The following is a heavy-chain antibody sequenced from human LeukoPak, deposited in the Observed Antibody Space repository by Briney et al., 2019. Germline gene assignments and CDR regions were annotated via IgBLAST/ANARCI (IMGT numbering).Heavy chain of an antibody. CDR1: GGSFSGYY. CDR3: ARLGVGDADAFDI. V-gene: IGHV4-34*01. Sequence: SETLSLTCAVYGGSFSGYYWSWIRQPPGKGLEWIGSIYYSGSTYYNPSLKSRVTISVDTSKNQFSLKLSSVTAADTAVYYCARLGVGDADAFDIWGQGTMVTVSS. CDR2: IYYSGST. D-gene: IGHD2-21*02. J-gene: IGHJ3*02.